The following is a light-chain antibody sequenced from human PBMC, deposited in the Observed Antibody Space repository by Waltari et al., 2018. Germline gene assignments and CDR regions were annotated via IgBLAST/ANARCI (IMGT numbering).Light chain of an antibody. Sequence: QSALTQPASVSGSPGQSITISCTGTSSDVGGYNYVSGSHRHPGKAPKLMIYDVSKRPVGVSNRFSGSKSGNTASLTIAGLQAEDEADYYCSSYTSSSTPCVFGGGTKLTVL. CDR1: SSDVGGYNY. CDR2: DVS. V-gene: IGLV2-14*01. J-gene: IGLJ2*01. CDR3: SSYTSSSTPCV.